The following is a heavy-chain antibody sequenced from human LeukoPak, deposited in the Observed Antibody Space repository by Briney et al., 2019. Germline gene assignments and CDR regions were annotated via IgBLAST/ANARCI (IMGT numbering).Heavy chain of an antibody. V-gene: IGHV4-34*01. J-gene: IGHJ4*02. D-gene: IGHD3-3*01. CDR1: GGSFSGFY. CDR3: SRGSDTYKSGID. Sequence: PSETLSLTCAVYGGSFSGFYWSWIRQAPGKGLEWVGEIRPSGNTDYNPSLKSRVTISVDTSKNQFSLKVTPLIVADTAVYYCSRGSDTYKSGIDWGQGTLVTVSS. CDR2: IRPSGNT.